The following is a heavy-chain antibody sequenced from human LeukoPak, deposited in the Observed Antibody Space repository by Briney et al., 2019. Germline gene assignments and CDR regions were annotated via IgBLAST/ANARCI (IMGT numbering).Heavy chain of an antibody. CDR1: GFTVNRKS. Sequence: PGGSLRLSCAASGFTVNRKSMTWVRQAPGKGPVWVSCIKSDGGDTIYADSVKGRFTISRGNANNMLYLQMNSLRAEDTAVYYCARDAHRGMDVWGQGTTVTVSS. V-gene: IGHV3-74*01. CDR3: ARDAHRGMDV. CDR2: IKSDGGDT. J-gene: IGHJ6*02.